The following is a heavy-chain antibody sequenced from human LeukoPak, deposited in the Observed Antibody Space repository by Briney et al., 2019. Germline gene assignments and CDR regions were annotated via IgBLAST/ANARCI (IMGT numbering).Heavy chain of an antibody. CDR2: IRGAGET. CDR1: GFTFSSYG. D-gene: IGHD7-27*01. J-gene: IGHJ4*02. V-gene: IGHV3-23*01. CDR3: AKANWVSNADAVW. Sequence: GGSLRLSCAASGFTFSSYGMHWVRQAPARGPEWVSSIRGAGETFYADSVKGRFTLSRDDSRNTVYLQLNNLRVEDTAIYYCAKANWVSNADAVWWGQGTQVTVSS.